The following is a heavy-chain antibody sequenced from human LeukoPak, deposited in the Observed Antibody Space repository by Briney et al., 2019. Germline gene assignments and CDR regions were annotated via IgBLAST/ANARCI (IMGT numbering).Heavy chain of an antibody. D-gene: IGHD2-2*01. CDR1: GGTFSTYP. CDR2: IIPIFGTT. CDR3: ARVQGYCRSTSCYYFDY. V-gene: IGHV1-69*13. Sequence: GASVKVSCKASGGTFSTYPISWVRQAPGQGLEWMGGIIPIFGTTNYAQNFQGRVTITADESTSTAYMALSSLRSEDTAVYYCARVQGYCRSTSCYYFDYWGQGTLVTVSS. J-gene: IGHJ4*02.